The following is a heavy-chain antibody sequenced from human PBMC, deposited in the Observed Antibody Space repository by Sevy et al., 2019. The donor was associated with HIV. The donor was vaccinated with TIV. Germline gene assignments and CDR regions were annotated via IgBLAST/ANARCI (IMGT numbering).Heavy chain of an antibody. CDR3: AREGSYGDHDYQYYYGMDV. CDR2: IRQDGSEK. V-gene: IGHV3-7*01. CDR1: GFSFRSYW. J-gene: IGHJ6*02. Sequence: GGSLRLSCAASGFSFRSYWMSWVRQAPGKGLEWVANIRQDGSEKYDVHFVKGRFTISGDNAENSLYLQMNSLRAEDTAVYYCAREGSYGDHDYQYYYGMDVWGQGTTVTVSS. D-gene: IGHD4-17*01.